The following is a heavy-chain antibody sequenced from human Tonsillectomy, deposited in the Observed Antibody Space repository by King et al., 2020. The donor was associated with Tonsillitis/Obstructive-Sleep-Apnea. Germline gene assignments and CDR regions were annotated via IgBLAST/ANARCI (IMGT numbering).Heavy chain of an antibody. CDR1: GGTFSSYA. D-gene: IGHD2-2*01. CDR3: AISYCSSTSCYYYYYMDV. J-gene: IGHJ6*03. CDR2: SIPIFVTA. Sequence: VQLVESGAEVKKPGSSVKVSCKASGGTFSSYAIRWVRQAPGQGLEWMGGSIPIFVTANYSQKFQVRVTITPDESTSTAYMGLGSLGSEDTAVYYCAISYCSSTSCYYYYYMDVWGKGTTVTVSS. V-gene: IGHV1-69*01.